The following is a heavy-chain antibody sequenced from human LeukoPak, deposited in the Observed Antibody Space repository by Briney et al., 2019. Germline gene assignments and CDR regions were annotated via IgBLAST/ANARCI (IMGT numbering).Heavy chain of an antibody. V-gene: IGHV3-23*01. D-gene: IGHD3-10*01. CDR3: AKLSPYGSGSYYNW. CDR1: GFTFSSYA. J-gene: IGHJ4*02. Sequence: GGSLRLSCAASGFTFSSYAMSWVRQAPGKGLEWVSAISGSGGSTYYADSVEGRFTISRDNSKNTLYLQMNSLRAEDTAVYCCAKLSPYGSGSYYNWWGQGTLVTVSS. CDR2: ISGSGGST.